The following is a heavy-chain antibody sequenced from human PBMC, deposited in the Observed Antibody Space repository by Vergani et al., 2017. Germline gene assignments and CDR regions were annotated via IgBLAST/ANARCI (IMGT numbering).Heavy chain of an antibody. CDR1: GGSISSYY. V-gene: IGHV4-59*01. CDR3: ARLVRGSYYYYMDV. J-gene: IGHJ6*03. D-gene: IGHD3-10*01. Sequence: QVQLQESGPGLVKPSETLSLTCTVSGGSISSYYWSWIRQPPGKGLEWIGYIYYSGSTNYNPSLKSRVTISVDTSKNQFSLKLSSVTAADTAVYYCARLVRGSYYYYMDVWGKGTTVTVSS. CDR2: IYYSGST.